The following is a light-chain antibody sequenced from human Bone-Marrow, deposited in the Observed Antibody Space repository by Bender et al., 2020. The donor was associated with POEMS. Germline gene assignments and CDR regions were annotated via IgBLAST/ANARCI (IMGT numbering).Light chain of an antibody. J-gene: IGLJ2*01. Sequence: QSVLMQPPSVSGAPGQRVNISCTGSSANLGAGYDVHWYLHLPGTAPKLLIYGNSNRPSGVPDRFSASKSDTSASLAITGLQAEDEADYYCSSYAGSTIFVVFGGGTKLTVL. V-gene: IGLV1-40*01. CDR2: GNS. CDR1: SANLGAGYD. CDR3: SSYAGSTIFVV.